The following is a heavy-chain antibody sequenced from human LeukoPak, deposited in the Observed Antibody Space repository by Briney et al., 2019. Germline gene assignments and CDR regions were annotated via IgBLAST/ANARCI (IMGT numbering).Heavy chain of an antibody. Sequence: PGGSLRLSCAASGFTLNVYEMNWVRHAPGMGLEWLSYISNSGSTIYYADSVKGRFTISRDNAKKSLYLQMNSLRAEDTAVYYCARGGGSYPFFDYWGQGVLVTVSS. D-gene: IGHD1-26*01. V-gene: IGHV3-48*03. CDR3: ARGGGSYPFFDY. J-gene: IGHJ4*02. CDR2: ISNSGSTI. CDR1: GFTLNVYE.